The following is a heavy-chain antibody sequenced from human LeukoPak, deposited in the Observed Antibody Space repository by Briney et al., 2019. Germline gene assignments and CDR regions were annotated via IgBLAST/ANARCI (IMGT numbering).Heavy chain of an antibody. CDR2: ISNNGGST. D-gene: IGHD3-16*01. V-gene: IGHV3-64*01. CDR3: ARVLRVGGYDY. CDR1: EFTFSSYA. J-gene: IGHJ4*02. Sequence: GGSLRLSCAVSEFTFSSYAMHWVRQAPGKGLEYVSAISNNGGSTYYANSVKGRFTISRDNSKNTLYLQMGSLRAEDMAVYYCARVLRVGGYDYWGQGTLVTVSS.